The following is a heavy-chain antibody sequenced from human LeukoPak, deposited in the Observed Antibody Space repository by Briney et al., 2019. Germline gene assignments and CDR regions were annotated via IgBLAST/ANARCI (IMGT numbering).Heavy chain of an antibody. J-gene: IGHJ6*02. D-gene: IGHD5-12*01. V-gene: IGHV3-64D*09. Sequence: GGSLRLSCSASGFTFSSYGMHCVRQAPGKGLDYVSAISSNGGSTYYADPVEGRFTISRDNSKNTLHLQMSSLRPEDTAVYYCVKDSGGLPIYGMDVWGQGTTVTVSS. CDR3: VKDSGGLPIYGMDV. CDR2: ISSNGGST. CDR1: GFTFSSYG.